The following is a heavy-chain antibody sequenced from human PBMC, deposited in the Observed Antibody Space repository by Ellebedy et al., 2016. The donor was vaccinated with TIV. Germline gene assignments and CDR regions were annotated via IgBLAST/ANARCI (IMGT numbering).Heavy chain of an antibody. V-gene: IGHV1-2*04. D-gene: IGHD6-19*01. CDR1: GFTFSDHA. CDR3: ATTTVAGTYYFDY. Sequence: GESLKISCAASGFTFSDHAVHWVRQAPGQGLEWMGWINPNSGGTNYAQKFQGWVTMTRDKSISTAYMALSRLRSDDTAVYYCATTTVAGTYYFDYWGQGTLVTVSS. CDR2: INPNSGGT. J-gene: IGHJ4*02.